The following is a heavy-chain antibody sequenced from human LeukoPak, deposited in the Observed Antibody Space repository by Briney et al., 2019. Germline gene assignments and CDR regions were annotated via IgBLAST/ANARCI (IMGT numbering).Heavy chain of an antibody. CDR1: GGSFSGYY. CDR3: AREPDY. V-gene: IGHV4-4*07. CDR2: IYTSGST. J-gene: IGHJ4*02. Sequence: PSETLSLTCAVYGGSFSGYYWSWIRQPAGKGLEWIGRIYTSGSTNYNPPLKSRVTMSVDTSKNQFSLKLSSVTAADTAVYYCAREPDYWGQGTLVTVSS.